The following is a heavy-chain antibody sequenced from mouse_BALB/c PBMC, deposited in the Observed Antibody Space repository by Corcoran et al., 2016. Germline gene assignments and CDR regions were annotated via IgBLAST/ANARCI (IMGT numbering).Heavy chain of an antibody. V-gene: IGHV1-9*01. J-gene: IGHJ4*01. Sequence: QVQLQQSGAELMKPGASVKISCKATGYTFSSYWIEWVKQRPGHGLEWIGEILPGSGSTNYNEKFKGKATFTADTSSNTAYMPLSSLTSEDSAVYYCASQLGLLHAMDYWGQGTSVTVSS. CDR2: ILPGSGST. CDR3: ASQLGLLHAMDY. CDR1: GYTFSSYW. D-gene: IGHD3-1*01.